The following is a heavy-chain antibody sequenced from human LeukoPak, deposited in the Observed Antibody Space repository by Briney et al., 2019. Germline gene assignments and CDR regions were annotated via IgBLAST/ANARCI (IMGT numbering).Heavy chain of an antibody. Sequence: SQTLSLTCTVSGDSISRSSYFWAWIRQPPGKGLEWIGSVYSSGSTYYNPSLRSQITISVDTSKNQFSLKLTSVSAAGTAMYYCTRDMEYPGAGFDLWGQGIPVTVSS. V-gene: IGHV4-39*07. CDR1: GDSISRSSYF. CDR2: VYSSGST. J-gene: IGHJ4*02. CDR3: TRDMEYPGAGFDL. D-gene: IGHD2/OR15-2a*01.